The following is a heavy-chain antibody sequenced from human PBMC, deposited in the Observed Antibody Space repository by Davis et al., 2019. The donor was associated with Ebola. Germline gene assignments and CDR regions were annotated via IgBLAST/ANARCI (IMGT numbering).Heavy chain of an antibody. CDR2: ISSDSSTI. CDR1: GLTFSSYS. CDR3: ARYGGSCTSDSCAY. V-gene: IGHV3-48*02. Sequence: GESLKISCAVSGLTFSSYSMNWVRQAPGKGLEWVSYISSDSSTIYYAESVRGRFTVSRDNAKNSLYLQMNSLRDEDTAVYYCARYGGSCTSDSCAYWGQGTLVTVSS. J-gene: IGHJ4*02. D-gene: IGHD2-2*01.